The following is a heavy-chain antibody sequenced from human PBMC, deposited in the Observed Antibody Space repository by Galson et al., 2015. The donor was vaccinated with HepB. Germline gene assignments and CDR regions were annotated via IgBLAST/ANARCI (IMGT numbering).Heavy chain of an antibody. CDR3: ARVQWLAQYNYYYYGMDV. Sequence: SVKVSCKASGYTFTSYGISWVRQAPGQGLEWIGWISAYNRITNYAQKLQGRVTMTTDTSTSTAYMELRSLISDETAVYYCARVQWLAQYNYYYYGMDVWANGPRSPSPQ. J-gene: IGHJ6*04. CDR1: GYTFTSYG. D-gene: IGHD6-19*01. CDR2: ISAYNRIT. V-gene: IGHV1-18*04.